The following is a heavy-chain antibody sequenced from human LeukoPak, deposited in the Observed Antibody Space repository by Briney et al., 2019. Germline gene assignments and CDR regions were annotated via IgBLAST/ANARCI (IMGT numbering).Heavy chain of an antibody. V-gene: IGHV3-33*01. CDR1: GFTFSNSG. J-gene: IGHJ6*02. CDR3: ARETSTEIIGGMDV. Sequence: GRSLRLTCAASGFTFSNSGIHWVRQAPGKGLEWMAFIQTDGNPKYYADSVRGRFTISRDNSKKTCYLQVDSVRVEDKAVYYCARETSTEIIGGMDVRGQGTTVTVTS. CDR2: IQTDGNPK. D-gene: IGHD2-8*02.